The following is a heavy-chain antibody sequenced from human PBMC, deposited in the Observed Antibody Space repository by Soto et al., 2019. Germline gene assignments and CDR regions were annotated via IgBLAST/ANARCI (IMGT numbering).Heavy chain of an antibody. V-gene: IGHV4-31*03. CDR3: ARWWSGSRQGFDP. CDR2: IYYSGST. CDR1: GDSISSGAYY. Sequence: SETLSLTCTVSGDSISSGAYYWSRIRQHPGKGLEWIGYIYYSGSTYYNPSLKSRVTISVDTSKNQFSLKLSSVTAADTAVYYCARWWSGSRQGFDPWGQGTLVTVSS. D-gene: IGHD3-3*01. J-gene: IGHJ5*02.